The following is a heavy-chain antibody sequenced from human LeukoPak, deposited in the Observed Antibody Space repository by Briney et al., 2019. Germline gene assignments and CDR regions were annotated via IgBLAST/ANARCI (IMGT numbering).Heavy chain of an antibody. V-gene: IGHV3-21*01. Sequence: GGSLRLSCAASGFTFSSYSMNWVRQAPGKGLEWVSSISGSSSYIYYADSVKGRFTISRDNAKNSLYLQMNSLRAEDTAVYYCARDFPLDYYDSSGYSDYWGQGTLVTVSS. J-gene: IGHJ4*02. CDR2: ISGSSSYI. CDR3: ARDFPLDYYDSSGYSDY. CDR1: GFTFSSYS. D-gene: IGHD3-22*01.